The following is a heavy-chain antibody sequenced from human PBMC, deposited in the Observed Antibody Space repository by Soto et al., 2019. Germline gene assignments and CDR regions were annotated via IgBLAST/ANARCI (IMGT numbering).Heavy chain of an antibody. J-gene: IGHJ6*02. CDR1: GYTFTSYG. CDR2: ISGYNGNT. CDR3: ARAGKYYYGSGSPYYSGMDV. V-gene: IGHV1-18*04. D-gene: IGHD3-10*01. Sequence: QVQLVQSGAEVKKPGASVKVSCKASGYTFTSYGVSWVRQAPGQGLEWMGWISGYNGNTNYAQKLQCRVTMTTDTSTSTAYMELRSLRSDDTAVYYCARAGKYYYGSGSPYYSGMDVWGQGITVTVSS.